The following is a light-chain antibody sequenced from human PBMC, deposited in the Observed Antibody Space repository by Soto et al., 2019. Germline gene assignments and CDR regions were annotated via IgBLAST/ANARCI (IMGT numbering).Light chain of an antibody. J-gene: IGKJ1*01. Sequence: QMTQSPSSLSASVGEKIIITCRASRDVGSDVSWYQQTKGQAPKILIYAASNLYTGVPSRFRGSRSGTEFTLTISRLQPEDFESYYCLQDYGDSWTFGQGTKVDIK. CDR2: AAS. CDR1: RDVGSD. CDR3: LQDYGDSWT. V-gene: IGKV1-6*01.